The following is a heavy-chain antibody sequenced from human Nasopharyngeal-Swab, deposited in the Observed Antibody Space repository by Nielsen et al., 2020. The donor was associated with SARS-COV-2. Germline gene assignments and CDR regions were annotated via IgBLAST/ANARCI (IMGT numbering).Heavy chain of an antibody. J-gene: IGHJ4*02. D-gene: IGHD1-26*01. V-gene: IGHV4-61*01. CDR1: GGPISSGSIRRYY. Sequence: GSLRLSCTVSGGPISSGSIRRYYWSRIRQPPGKGLEWIGYFSYTGITNYNPSLKSRVTISVDMSKNQFSLKLSSVAAADTAVYYCAREVVGGLVDSWGQGTLVTVSS. CDR3: AREVVGGLVDS. CDR2: FSYTGIT.